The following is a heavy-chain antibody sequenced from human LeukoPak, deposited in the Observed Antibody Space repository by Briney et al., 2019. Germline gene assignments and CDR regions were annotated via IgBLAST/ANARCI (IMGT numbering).Heavy chain of an antibody. Sequence: SETLSLTCTVSGGSISSGGYYWSWIRQHPGKGLEWIGYIYYSGSTYYNPSPKSRVTISVDTSKNQFSLKLSSVTAADTAVYYCARDREVDYYYYMDVWGKGTTVTVSS. CDR2: IYYSGST. CDR1: GGSISSGGYY. CDR3: ARDREVDYYYYMDV. V-gene: IGHV4-31*03. J-gene: IGHJ6*03. D-gene: IGHD1-26*01.